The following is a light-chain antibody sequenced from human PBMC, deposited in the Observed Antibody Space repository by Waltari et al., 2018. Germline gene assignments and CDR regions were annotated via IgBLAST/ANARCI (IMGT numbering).Light chain of an antibody. CDR1: QSVSRA. V-gene: IGKV3-20*01. J-gene: IGKJ1*01. Sequence: EIVLTQSPGTLSLSPGETATLSCRASQSVSRALAWYQQKPGQAPRLLIYDASTRATGIPDRFSGSGSGTDFSLTISRLEPVDFAVYYCQKYVRLPATFGQGTKVEIK. CDR2: DAS. CDR3: QKYVRLPAT.